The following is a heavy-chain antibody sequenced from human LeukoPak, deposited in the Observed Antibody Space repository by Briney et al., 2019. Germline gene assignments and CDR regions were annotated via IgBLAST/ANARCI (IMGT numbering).Heavy chain of an antibody. D-gene: IGHD3-16*02. V-gene: IGHV3-23*01. CDR3: ARALGELSFIIDY. J-gene: IGHJ4*02. CDR2: ISGSGGST. Sequence: GGSLRLSCAASGFTFSSYAMSWVRRAPGKGLEWVSGISGSGGSTYYADSVKGRFTISRDSSRNTLYLQMNSLRAEDTGLYYCARALGELSFIIDYWGQGTLVTVSS. CDR1: GFTFSSYA.